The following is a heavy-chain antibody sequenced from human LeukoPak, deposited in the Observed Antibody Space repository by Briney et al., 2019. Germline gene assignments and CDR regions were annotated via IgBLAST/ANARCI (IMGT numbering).Heavy chain of an antibody. CDR3: ARSVVTLYWYFDL. V-gene: IGHV4-59*01. CDR1: GGSIRGYY. CDR2: IYYSGST. J-gene: IGHJ2*01. Sequence: SETLSRTCTVSGGSIRGYYYKWIRQPPGKGLEWIGYIYYSGSTNYNPSLKSRVTISLDTSKNQFSLKLSSVTTADTAVYYCARSVVTLYWYFDLWGRGTLVTVSS. D-gene: IGHD4-23*01.